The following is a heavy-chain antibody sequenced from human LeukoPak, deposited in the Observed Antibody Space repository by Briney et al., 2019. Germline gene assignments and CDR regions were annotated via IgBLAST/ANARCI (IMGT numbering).Heavy chain of an antibody. D-gene: IGHD3-22*01. CDR1: GGSISSHY. CDR3: ARTYYDSSGYYLDY. J-gene: IGHJ4*02. CDR2: IYYSGST. V-gene: IGHV4-59*11. Sequence: SETLSLTCTVSGGSISSHYWSRIRQPPGKGLEWIGYIYYSGSTNYNPSLKSRVTISVDTSKNQFSLKLSSVTAADTAVYYCARTYYDSSGYYLDYWGQGTLVTVSS.